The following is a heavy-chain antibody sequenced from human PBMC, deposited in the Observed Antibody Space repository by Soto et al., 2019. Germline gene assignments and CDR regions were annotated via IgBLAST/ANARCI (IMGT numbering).Heavy chain of an antibody. V-gene: IGHV1-69*13. D-gene: IGHD6-13*01. J-gene: IGHJ4*02. CDR2: IIPIFGTA. Sequence: GASVKVSCKASGGTFSSYAISWVRQAPGQGLKRMGGIIPIFGTANYAQKSQNRITITANEYTSTANMKLSSLRSEDTAVYFCARDPVDTAAACTSHTNFDYWGPGTLVTVSS. CDR1: GGTFSSYA. CDR3: ARDPVDTAAACTSHTNFDY.